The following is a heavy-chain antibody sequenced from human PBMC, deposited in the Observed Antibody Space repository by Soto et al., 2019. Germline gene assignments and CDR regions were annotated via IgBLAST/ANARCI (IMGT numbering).Heavy chain of an antibody. CDR1: GYTFTSYA. CDR3: ARGGRYFDWPPYYFDY. D-gene: IGHD3-9*01. Sequence: ASVKVSCKASGYTFTSYAMHWVRQAPGQRLEWMGWINAGNGNTKYSQKYQGRVTITRDTSASTAYMELSSLRSEDTAVYYCARGGRYFDWPPYYFDYWGQGTLVTVSS. V-gene: IGHV1-3*01. CDR2: INAGNGNT. J-gene: IGHJ4*02.